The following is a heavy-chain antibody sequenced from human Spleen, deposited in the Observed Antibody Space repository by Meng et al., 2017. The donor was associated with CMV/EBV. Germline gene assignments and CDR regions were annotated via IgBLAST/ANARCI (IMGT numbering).Heavy chain of an antibody. D-gene: IGHD3/OR15-3a*01. CDR3: ARAASCTDDFCSPHFDY. CDR2: INRDGSDI. J-gene: IGHJ4*02. Sequence: GILKISRAASGFTFNTYSMHWVRQAPGKGLVWVARINRDGSDIDYADSVKGRFTISRDNAKNTLYLQMRSLRVEDTALYYCARAASCTDDFCSPHFDYWGQGTLVTVSS. CDR1: GFTFNTYS. V-gene: IGHV3-74*01.